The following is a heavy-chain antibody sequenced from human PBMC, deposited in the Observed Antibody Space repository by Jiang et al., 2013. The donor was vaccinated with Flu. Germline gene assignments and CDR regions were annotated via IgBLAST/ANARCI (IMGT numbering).Heavy chain of an antibody. CDR2: IRSKANSYAT. J-gene: IGHJ4*02. V-gene: IGHV3-73*01. CDR3: TLSMSQY. Sequence: GLEWVGRIRSKANSYATAYAASVKGRFTISRDDSKNTAYLQMNSLKTEDTAVYYCTLSMSQYWGQGTLVTVSS. D-gene: IGHD2-8*01.